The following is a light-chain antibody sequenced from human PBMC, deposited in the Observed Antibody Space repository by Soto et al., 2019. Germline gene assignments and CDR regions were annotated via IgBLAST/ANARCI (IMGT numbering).Light chain of an antibody. CDR3: ASYTSSSTSVI. Sequence: QSALTQPASVSGSPGQSITISFTGTSSDVGGYKYVSWYQQHPDKAPKRIIFEVSNRPSGISSRFSGSKSGNTASLTISGLQAEDDADYYSASYTSSSTSVIFGRGTKLTVL. CDR2: EVS. V-gene: IGLV2-14*01. CDR1: SSDVGGYKY. J-gene: IGLJ2*01.